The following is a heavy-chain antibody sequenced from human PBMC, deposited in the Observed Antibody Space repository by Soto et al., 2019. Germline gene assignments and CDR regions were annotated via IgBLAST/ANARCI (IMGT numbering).Heavy chain of an antibody. J-gene: IGHJ5*02. D-gene: IGHD6-6*01. CDR1: GYTFTSYG. CDR3: VRRPLSAPRIDWFDP. CDR2: INATNGDT. Sequence: ASVKVSCKASGYTFTSYGIHWVRQAPGQGLEWMGGINATNGDTKYAPKFQGRVTITRDTSASTAYMELSSLRSEDTAVYYCVRRPLSAPRIDWFDPWGQGTLVTVSA. V-gene: IGHV1-3*01.